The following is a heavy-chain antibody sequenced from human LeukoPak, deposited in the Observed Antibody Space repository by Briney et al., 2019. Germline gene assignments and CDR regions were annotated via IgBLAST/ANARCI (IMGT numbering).Heavy chain of an antibody. V-gene: IGHV3-30*18. CDR3: AKDLSYYYDSSGPKRGYYFDY. CDR1: GFTFSSYW. CDR2: ISYDGSNK. Sequence: GGSLRLSCAASGFTFSSYWMHWVRQAPGKGLEWVAVISYDGSNKYYADSVKGRFTISRDNSKNTLYLQMNSLRAEDTAVYYCAKDLSYYYDSSGPKRGYYFDYWGQGTLVTVSS. D-gene: IGHD3-22*01. J-gene: IGHJ4*02.